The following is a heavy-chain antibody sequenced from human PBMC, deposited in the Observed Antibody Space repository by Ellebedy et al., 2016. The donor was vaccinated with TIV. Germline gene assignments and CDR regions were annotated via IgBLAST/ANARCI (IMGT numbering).Heavy chain of an antibody. Sequence: PGGSLRLSCAASGFTFSTYWMSWVRQAPGKGLEWVANIKQDGSEKYYVASVKGRFTIYRDNVKNSVYLQMNSLRAEDTAVYYCARDYSSSSWYPYNFYGMDVWGQGTTVTVSS. D-gene: IGHD6-13*01. CDR3: ARDYSSSSWYPYNFYGMDV. CDR2: IKQDGSEK. V-gene: IGHV3-7*01. J-gene: IGHJ6*02. CDR1: GFTFSTYW.